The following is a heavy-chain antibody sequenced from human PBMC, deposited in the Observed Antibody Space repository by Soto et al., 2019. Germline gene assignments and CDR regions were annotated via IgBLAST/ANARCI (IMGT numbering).Heavy chain of an antibody. CDR3: ARRITIFGVVIRPYYFDY. CDR1: GGSFSGYY. J-gene: IGHJ4*02. CDR2: INHSGST. V-gene: IGHV4-34*01. D-gene: IGHD3-3*01. Sequence: QVQLQQWGAGLLKPSETLSLTCAVYGGSFSGYYWSWIRQPPGKGLEWIGEINHSGSTNYNPSLKSRVTISVDTSKNQFSLKLSSVTAADTAVYYCARRITIFGVVIRPYYFDYWGQGTLVTVSS.